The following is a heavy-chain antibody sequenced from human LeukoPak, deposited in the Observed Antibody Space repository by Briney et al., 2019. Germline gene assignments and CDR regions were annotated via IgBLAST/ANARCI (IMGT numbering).Heavy chain of an antibody. J-gene: IGHJ6*03. CDR3: VKAGSLVVGSFYYYMDV. CDR2: INTDGSST. Sequence: QPGGSLRLSCAGSGLTFSRYWMHWVRQAPGKGLVWVSRINTDGSSTTYADSVKGRFTISRDNSKNTLYLQMNSLRAEDTAVYYCVKAGSLVVGSFYYYMDVWGKGTTVTVSS. D-gene: IGHD2-15*01. CDR1: GLTFSRYW. V-gene: IGHV3-74*03.